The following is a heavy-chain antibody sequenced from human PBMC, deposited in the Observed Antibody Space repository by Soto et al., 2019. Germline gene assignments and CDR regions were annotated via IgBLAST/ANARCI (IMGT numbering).Heavy chain of an antibody. V-gene: IGHV1-69*13. D-gene: IGHD2-2*01. CDR1: GGTFSSYA. J-gene: IGHJ6*02. Sequence: SVKVSCKASGGTFSSYAISWVRQAPGQGLEWMGGIIPIFGTANYAQKFQGRVTITADESTSTAYMELSSLRSEDTAVYYCAREKNIVLVPAAMASYYYYGMDVWGQGTTVTVSS. CDR3: AREKNIVLVPAAMASYYYYGMDV. CDR2: IIPIFGTA.